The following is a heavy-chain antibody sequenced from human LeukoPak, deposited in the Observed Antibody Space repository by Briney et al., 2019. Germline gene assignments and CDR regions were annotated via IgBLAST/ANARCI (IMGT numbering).Heavy chain of an antibody. D-gene: IGHD1-26*01. CDR2: IIPIFGTA. CDR3: ARSLRSGSYAFDY. Sequence: AASVKVSCKASGGTFSSYAISWVRQAPGQGLEWMGRIIPIFGTANYAQKSQGRVTITTDESTSTAYMELSSPRSEDTAVYYCARSLRSGSYAFDYWGQGTLVTVSS. J-gene: IGHJ4*02. V-gene: IGHV1-69*05. CDR1: GGTFSSYA.